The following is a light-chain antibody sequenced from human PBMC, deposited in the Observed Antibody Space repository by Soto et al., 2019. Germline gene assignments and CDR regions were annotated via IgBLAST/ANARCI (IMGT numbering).Light chain of an antibody. CDR2: EVS. CDR3: NSYTSKSTGV. CDR1: SSDVGGYNY. Sequence: QSALTQPASVSGSPGQSITISCTGTSSDVGGYNYVSWYQQHPGKAPKLIIYEVSNRPSGVSNRFSGSKSGNTASLTISGLHAEDEADYYCNSYTSKSTGVVGTGTKVTVL. J-gene: IGLJ1*01. V-gene: IGLV2-14*01.